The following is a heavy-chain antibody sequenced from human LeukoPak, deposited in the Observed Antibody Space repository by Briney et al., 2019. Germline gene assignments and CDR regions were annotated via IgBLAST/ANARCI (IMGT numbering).Heavy chain of an antibody. Sequence: ASVKVSCKASGYTFTGYYMHWVRQAPGQGLEWMGWMNPNSGNTGYAQKFQGRVTMTRNTSISTAYMELSSLRSEDTAVYYCARGLVDFWSGYLYYYYYYGMDVWGQGTTVTVSS. D-gene: IGHD3-3*01. CDR3: ARGLVDFWSGYLYYYYYYGMDV. CDR2: MNPNSGNT. J-gene: IGHJ6*02. V-gene: IGHV1-8*02. CDR1: GYTFTGYY.